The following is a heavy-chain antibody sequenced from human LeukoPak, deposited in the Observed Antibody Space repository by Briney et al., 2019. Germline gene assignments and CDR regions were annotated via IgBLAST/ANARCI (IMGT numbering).Heavy chain of an antibody. Sequence: GGSLRLSCAASGYTFREYCMTWIRLAPGEGLEWVSYISRTGDTVYYADSVKGRFTISRDKAKNSLFLQMGSLRAEDTAVYYCARDLDYHGNSQSFYMWGQGTVVTVSS. CDR2: ISRTGDTV. V-gene: IGHV3-11*04. J-gene: IGHJ3*02. D-gene: IGHD4-23*01. CDR1: GYTFREYC. CDR3: ARDLDYHGNSQSFYM.